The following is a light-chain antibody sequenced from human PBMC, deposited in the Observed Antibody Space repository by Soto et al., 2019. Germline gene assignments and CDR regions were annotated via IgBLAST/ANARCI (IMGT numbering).Light chain of an antibody. Sequence: QSVLTQPPSASGSPGQSVTISCTGTISDVGGYNYVSWYQQHPGKAPKLMIYEVSKRPSGVPDRFSGSKSGNTASLTVSGLQAEDEADYYCSSYAGSNKLPFGTGTKVTVL. V-gene: IGLV2-8*01. CDR3: SSYAGSNKLP. J-gene: IGLJ1*01. CDR2: EVS. CDR1: ISDVGGYNY.